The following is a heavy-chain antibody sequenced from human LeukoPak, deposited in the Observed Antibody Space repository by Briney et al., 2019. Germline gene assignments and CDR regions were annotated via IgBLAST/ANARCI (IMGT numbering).Heavy chain of an antibody. D-gene: IGHD5-18*01. CDR3: ARGYTYSLY. Sequence: PGGSLRLSCAASGFSFSDYYMPWIRQAPGKGLEWVSYISSSSSYTVYADSVKGRFTISRDNAKNSLYLQMNSLRAEDTAVYYFARGYTYSLYWGQGTLVTVSS. CDR2: ISSSSSYT. CDR1: GFSFSDYY. J-gene: IGHJ4*02. V-gene: IGHV3-11*03.